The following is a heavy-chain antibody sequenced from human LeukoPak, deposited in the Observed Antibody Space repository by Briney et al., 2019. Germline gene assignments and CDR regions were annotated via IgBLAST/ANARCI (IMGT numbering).Heavy chain of an antibody. Sequence: SETLSLTCAVYGGSFSGYYWSWIRQPPGKGLEWIGEINHSGSTNYNPSLKSRVTISVDTSKSQFSLKLSSVTAADTAVYYCASGDYSKFFDYWGQGNLVTVSS. J-gene: IGHJ4*02. CDR2: INHSGST. V-gene: IGHV4-34*01. CDR3: ASGDYSKFFDY. D-gene: IGHD4-11*01. CDR1: GGSFSGYY.